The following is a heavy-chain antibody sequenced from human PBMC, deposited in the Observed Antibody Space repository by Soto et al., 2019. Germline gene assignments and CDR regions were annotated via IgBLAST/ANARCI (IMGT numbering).Heavy chain of an antibody. CDR1: VGTFSSYA. J-gene: IGHJ6*02. Sequence: GASVKVSCKTSVGTFSSYAISWVRQAPGQGLEWMGCIIPIFGTANYAEKFQGRVTITADKSTSTAYMELSSLRSEDTAVYYCASWDDSGDYNYCMDVWGQGTTVTVTS. CDR2: IIPIFGTA. CDR3: ASWDDSGDYNYCMDV. V-gene: IGHV1-69*06. D-gene: IGHD3-10*01.